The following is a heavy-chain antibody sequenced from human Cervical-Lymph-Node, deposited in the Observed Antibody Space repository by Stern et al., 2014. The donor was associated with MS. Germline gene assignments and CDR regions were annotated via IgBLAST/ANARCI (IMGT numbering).Heavy chain of an antibody. CDR1: GASIDHHF. CDR3: ARATDP. CDR2: IYYSGTT. J-gene: IGHJ5*02. Sequence: VQLVESGPGLLRPSETLSLTCTVSGASIDHHFWSWIRQPPGKGLEWLGYIYYSGTTNYNASPKGRVAISIDTSRTQFSLRLSSGTAADAAVYYCARATDPWGQGTLVAVSS. V-gene: IGHV4-59*11.